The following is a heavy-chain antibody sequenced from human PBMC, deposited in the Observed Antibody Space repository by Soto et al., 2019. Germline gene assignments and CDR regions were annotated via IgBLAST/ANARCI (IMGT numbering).Heavy chain of an antibody. CDR2: INAGNGNT. J-gene: IGHJ5*02. Sequence: GASVKVSCKASGYTFTSYAMHWVRQAPGQRLEWMGWINAGNGNTKYSQKFQGRVTITRDTSASTAYMELSSLRSEDTAVYYCARALAAAGVTRLDPWGQGTLVTVSS. V-gene: IGHV1-3*01. D-gene: IGHD6-13*01. CDR3: ARALAAAGVTRLDP. CDR1: GYTFTSYA.